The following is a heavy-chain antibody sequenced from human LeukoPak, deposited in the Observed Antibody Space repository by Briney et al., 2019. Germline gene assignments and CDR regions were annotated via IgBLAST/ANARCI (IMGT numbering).Heavy chain of an antibody. Sequence: PSETLSLTCAVYGGSFGAYYWSWIRQPPGEGLEWIGEINHSGSTNYNPSLKSRVTISVDTSKNQFSLKLSSVTAADTAVYYCARGGRYCSSITCLPSKRYYYYGMDVWGQGTTITVSS. CDR2: INHSGST. CDR3: ARGGRYCSSITCLPSKRYYYYGMDV. J-gene: IGHJ6*02. V-gene: IGHV4-34*01. CDR1: GGSFGAYY. D-gene: IGHD2-2*01.